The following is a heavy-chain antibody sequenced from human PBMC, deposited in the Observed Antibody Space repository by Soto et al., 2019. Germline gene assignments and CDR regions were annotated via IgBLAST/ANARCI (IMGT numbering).Heavy chain of an antibody. CDR3: ARGVGSGTYYNQYNWFDP. Sequence: QVQLVQSGAEMKKPGASVKVSCKASGYTFTNYGISWVRQAPGQGLEWMGWIDTYNGNTNHAHKLQGRVTMTTDTSTSTAYMELRSLRSDDTAVYYCARGVGSGTYYNQYNWFDPWGQGTLVTVSS. CDR2: IDTYNGNT. V-gene: IGHV1-18*01. CDR1: GYTFTNYG. J-gene: IGHJ5*02. D-gene: IGHD3-10*01.